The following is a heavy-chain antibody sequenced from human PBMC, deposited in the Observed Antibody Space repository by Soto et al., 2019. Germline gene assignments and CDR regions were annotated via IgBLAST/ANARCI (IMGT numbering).Heavy chain of an antibody. D-gene: IGHD2-15*01. CDR3: AVVSPTASIDY. J-gene: IGHJ4*02. V-gene: IGHV4-38-2*01. Sequence: PSETLSLTCAVSGYSISSGYYWGWIRQPPGKGLEWIGSTYHSGSTYYNPSLKSRVTISVDTSKNQFSLKLSSVTAADTAVYYCAVVSPTASIDYWGQGTLVTVSS. CDR2: TYHSGST. CDR1: GYSISSGYY.